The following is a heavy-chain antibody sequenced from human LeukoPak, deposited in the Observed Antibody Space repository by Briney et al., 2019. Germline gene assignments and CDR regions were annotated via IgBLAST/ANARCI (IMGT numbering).Heavy chain of an antibody. CDR2: INHSGST. J-gene: IGHJ4*02. V-gene: IGHV4-34*01. CDR1: GGSFSGYY. CDR3: ARGGYYDSSGYPNPLDY. D-gene: IGHD3-22*01. Sequence: SETLSLTCAVYGGSFSGYYWSWIRQPPGKGLEWIGEINHSGSTNYNPSLKSRVTISVDTSKNQFSLKLSSVTAADTAVYYCARGGYYDSSGYPNPLDYWGQGTLVTVSS.